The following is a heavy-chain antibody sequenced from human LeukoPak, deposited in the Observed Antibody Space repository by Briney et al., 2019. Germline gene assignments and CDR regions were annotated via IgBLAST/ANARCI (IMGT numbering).Heavy chain of an antibody. J-gene: IGHJ4*02. CDR3: ARAPSGCGGTCAFDS. D-gene: IGHD2-15*01. CDR2: IYSDGST. Sequence: SETLSLTCSVSGGSISNFFWSWIRQPAGKGLEWIGRIYSDGSTNSNPSLRSRVTMSLDTSKNQISLTLTSVTAADTAAYSCARAPSGCGGTCAFDSWGQGTLVTVSS. V-gene: IGHV4-4*07. CDR1: GGSISNFF.